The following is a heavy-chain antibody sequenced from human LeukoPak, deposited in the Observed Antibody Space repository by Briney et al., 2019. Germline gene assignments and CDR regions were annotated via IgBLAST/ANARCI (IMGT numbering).Heavy chain of an antibody. V-gene: IGHV1-69*06. CDR1: GGTFSSYA. J-gene: IGHJ5*02. CDR3: AREARGAWIQPYGYVS. D-gene: IGHD5-18*01. CDR2: IIPIFGTA. Sequence: SVKVSCKASGGTFSSYAISWVRQAPGQGLEWMGGIIPIFGTANYAQKFQGRVTITADKSTSTAYMELSSLRSEDTAVYYCAREARGAWIQPYGYVSWGQGTLVTVSS.